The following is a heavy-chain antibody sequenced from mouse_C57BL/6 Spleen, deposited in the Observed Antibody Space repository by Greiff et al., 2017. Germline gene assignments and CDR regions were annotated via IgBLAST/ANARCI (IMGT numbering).Heavy chain of an antibody. CDR2: ISDGGSYT. CDR3: ARGGSLPGYYAMDY. Sequence: EVMLVESGGGLVKPGGSLKLSCAASGFTFSSYAMSWVRQTPEKRLEWVATISDGGSYTYYPDNVKGRFTISRDNAKNNLYLQMRHLKSEDTAMYYCARGGSLPGYYAMDYWGQGTSVTVSS. CDR1: GFTFSSYA. V-gene: IGHV5-4*03. J-gene: IGHJ4*01.